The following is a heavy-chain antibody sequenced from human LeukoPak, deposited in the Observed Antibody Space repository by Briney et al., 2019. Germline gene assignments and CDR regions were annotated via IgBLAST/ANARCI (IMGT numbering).Heavy chain of an antibody. CDR2: ISSSSSYI. J-gene: IGHJ5*02. CDR1: GFTFSSYS. D-gene: IGHD2-15*01. Sequence: GGSLRLSCAASGFTFSSYSMNWVRQAPGKGLEWVSSISSSSSYIYYADSVKGRFTISGDNAKNSLYLQMNSLRAEDTAVYYCAREECSGGSCYFRFDPWGQGTLVTVSS. V-gene: IGHV3-21*01. CDR3: AREECSGGSCYFRFDP.